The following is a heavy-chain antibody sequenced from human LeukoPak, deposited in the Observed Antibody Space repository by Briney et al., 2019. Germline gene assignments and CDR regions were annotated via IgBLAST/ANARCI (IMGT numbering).Heavy chain of an antibody. CDR3: AKDDFWSPKGAFDI. CDR2: IWYDGSNK. CDR1: GFTFSGYG. V-gene: IGHV3-33*06. Sequence: QPGRSLRLSCAASGFTFSGYGMHWVRQAPGKGLEWVAVIWYDGSNKYYADSVKGRSTISRDNSKNTLYLQMNSLRAEDTAVYYCAKDDFWSPKGAFDIWGQGTMVTVSS. J-gene: IGHJ3*02. D-gene: IGHD3-3*01.